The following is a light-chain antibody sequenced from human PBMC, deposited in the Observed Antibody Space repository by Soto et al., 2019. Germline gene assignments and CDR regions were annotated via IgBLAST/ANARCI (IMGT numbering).Light chain of an antibody. J-gene: IGKJ2*01. V-gene: IGKV2-30*01. Sequence: EVVMTQSPLSLPVTLGQPASISCRSSQSLAYIDGNTYLSWFQQRPGQSPRRLMYQVSNRESGVPDRFSGSGSGTDFTLKISRVEADDVGVYYCMQGTHWPPYTFGQGTKLEIK. CDR2: QVS. CDR3: MQGTHWPPYT. CDR1: QSLAYIDGNTY.